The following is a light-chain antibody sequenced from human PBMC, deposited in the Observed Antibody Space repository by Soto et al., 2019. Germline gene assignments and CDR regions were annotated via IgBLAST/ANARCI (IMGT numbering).Light chain of an antibody. Sequence: EILLTQSPGTLSLSLGERATLSCRASQSVSNRELAWYQQKPGQAPRLLIYSASNRATGISDRFSGSGSGTDFTLTISRLEPEDSAVYYCQQSGSSPPFIFGPGTKVEIK. V-gene: IGKV3-20*01. CDR2: SAS. CDR1: QSVSNRE. CDR3: QQSGSSPPFI. J-gene: IGKJ3*01.